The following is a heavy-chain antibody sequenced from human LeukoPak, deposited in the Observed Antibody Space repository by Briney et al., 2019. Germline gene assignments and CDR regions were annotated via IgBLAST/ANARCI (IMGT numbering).Heavy chain of an antibody. CDR3: ARDFECGGDCYGLDEFDY. D-gene: IGHD2-21*01. V-gene: IGHV3-21*01. CDR1: GFTFSSYS. Sequence: AGGSLRLSCAASGFTFSSYSMTWVRQAPGKGLEWVSSISSSSSYIYYADSVKGRFTISRDNAKNSLYLQMNSLRAEDTAVYYCARDFECGGDCYGLDEFDYWGQGALVTVSS. CDR2: ISSSSSYI. J-gene: IGHJ4*02.